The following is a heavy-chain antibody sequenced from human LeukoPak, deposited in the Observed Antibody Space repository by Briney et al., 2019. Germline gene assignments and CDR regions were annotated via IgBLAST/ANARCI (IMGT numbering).Heavy chain of an antibody. CDR3: ARRYDILTGHKGYFDY. Sequence: SETLSLTCTVSGRSISISSYYWGWIRQPPGKGLEWIGSFYYSGSTNYNPSVKSRVTVSVDTSKNQFSLGLSSVTAADTAVYYCARRYDILTGHKGYFDYWGQGALVTVSS. CDR1: GRSISISSYY. D-gene: IGHD3-9*01. J-gene: IGHJ4*02. CDR2: FYYSGST. V-gene: IGHV4-39*01.